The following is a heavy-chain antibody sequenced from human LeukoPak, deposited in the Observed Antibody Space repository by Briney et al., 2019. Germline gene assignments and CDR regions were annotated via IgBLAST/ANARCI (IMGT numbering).Heavy chain of an antibody. V-gene: IGHV4-30-2*01. Sequence: TLSLTCTVSGGSITVAAYSWSWIRQPPGKGLEWIGYIYYSGRTYYNPSLKSRVTISLDRSKNQFSLKVSSVTAADTAVYFCARGYGDNSGAFDIWGQGTLVTVSS. D-gene: IGHD4-23*01. CDR2: IYYSGRT. CDR3: ARGYGDNSGAFDI. CDR1: GGSITVAAYS. J-gene: IGHJ3*02.